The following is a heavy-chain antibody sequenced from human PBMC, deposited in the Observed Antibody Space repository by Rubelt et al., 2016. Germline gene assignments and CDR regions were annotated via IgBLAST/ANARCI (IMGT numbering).Heavy chain of an antibody. V-gene: IGHV3-13*01. D-gene: IGHD4-17*01. J-gene: IGHJ6*02. CDR3: ARASTYGGMDV. Sequence: YADSVKGRFTISRENAKNSLYLQMNSLRAGDTAVYYCARASTYGGMDVWGQGTTVTVSS.